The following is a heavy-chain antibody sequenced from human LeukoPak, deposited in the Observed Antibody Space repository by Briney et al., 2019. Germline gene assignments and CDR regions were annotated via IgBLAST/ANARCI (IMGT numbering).Heavy chain of an antibody. Sequence: GRSLRLSCAASGFTFDDYAMHWVRHAPGKGLEWVSGISWNSGSIGYADSVKGRFTISRDNAKNSLYLQMNSLRAEDTALYYCAKDRQYDFWSGYADYWGQGTLVTVSS. J-gene: IGHJ4*02. CDR3: AKDRQYDFWSGYADY. D-gene: IGHD3-3*01. CDR1: GFTFDDYA. CDR2: ISWNSGSI. V-gene: IGHV3-9*01.